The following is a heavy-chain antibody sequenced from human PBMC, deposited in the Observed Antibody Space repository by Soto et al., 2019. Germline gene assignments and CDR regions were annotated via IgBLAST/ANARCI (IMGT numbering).Heavy chain of an antibody. CDR1: GGSFSGYY. CDR2: INHSGST. J-gene: IGHJ5*02. Sequence: SETLSLTCAVYGGSFSGYYWSWIRQPPGKGLEWIGEINHSGSTNYNPSLKSRVTISVDTSKNQFSLKLSSVTAADTAVYFCARGAGPEYSSSHNWFDPWGQGTLVTVSS. V-gene: IGHV4-34*01. CDR3: ARGAGPEYSSSHNWFDP. D-gene: IGHD6-6*01.